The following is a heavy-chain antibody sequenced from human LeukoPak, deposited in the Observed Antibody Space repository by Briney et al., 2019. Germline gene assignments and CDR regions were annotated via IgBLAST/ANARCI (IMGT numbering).Heavy chain of an antibody. D-gene: IGHD5-18*01. CDR1: GFTFSSYW. J-gene: IGHJ5*02. V-gene: IGHV3-7*01. Sequence: GGSLRLSCAASGFTFSSYWMSWVRQAPGKGLEWVANIKQDGSEKYYVDSVKGRFTISRDNAKNSLYLQMNSLRAEDTAVYYCARPPSGAMVVGNWFDPWGQGTLVTVSS. CDR2: IKQDGSEK. CDR3: ARPPSGAMVVGNWFDP.